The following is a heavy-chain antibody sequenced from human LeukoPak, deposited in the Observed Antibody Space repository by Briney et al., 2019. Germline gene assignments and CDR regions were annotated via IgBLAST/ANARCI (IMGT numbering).Heavy chain of an antibody. CDR3: AKDFFPTGTTPLFGY. CDR2: ISWNSGSI. J-gene: IGHJ4*02. V-gene: IGHV3-9*01. D-gene: IGHD1-7*01. CDR1: GFTFDDYA. Sequence: GGSLRLSCAASGFTFDDYAMHWVRQAPGKGLEWVSGISWNSGSIGYADSVKGRFTISRDNAKNSLYLQMNSLRAEDTALYYCAKDFFPTGTTPLFGYWGQGTLVTVSS.